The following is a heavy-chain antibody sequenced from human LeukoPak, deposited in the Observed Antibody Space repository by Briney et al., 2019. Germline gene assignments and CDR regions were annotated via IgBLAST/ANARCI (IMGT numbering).Heavy chain of an antibody. V-gene: IGHV4-4*07. CDR3: ARSGIAAAATDY. J-gene: IGHJ4*02. D-gene: IGHD6-13*01. CDR1: GGSISGDY. CDR2: IYTSGST. Sequence: SETLSLTCTVSGGSISGDYWSWIRQPAGTGLEWIGRIYTSGSTIYNPSLKSRVTISVDTSKNLFSLKLSSVTAADTAVYYCARSGIAAAATDYWGQGTLVTVSS.